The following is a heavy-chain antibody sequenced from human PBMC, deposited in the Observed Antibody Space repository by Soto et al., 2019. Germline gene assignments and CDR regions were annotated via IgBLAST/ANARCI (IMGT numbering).Heavy chain of an antibody. V-gene: IGHV1-8*01. CDR1: GYTXSSYD. CDR3: AVVVVPAAIRGYYYGMDV. D-gene: IGHD2-2*02. Sequence: SXKVSLKASGYTXSSYDSHWVRQATGQGLEWMGWMNPNSGNTGYAQKFQGRVTMNRNTSISTAYMELSSLRSEHTAVYYCAVVVVPAAIRGYYYGMDVWGQGTTGPVSS. CDR2: MNPNSGNT. J-gene: IGHJ6*02.